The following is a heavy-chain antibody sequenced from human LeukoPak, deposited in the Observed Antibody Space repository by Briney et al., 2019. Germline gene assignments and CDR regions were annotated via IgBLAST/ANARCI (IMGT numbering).Heavy chain of an antibody. J-gene: IGHJ3*02. CDR2: INPNSGGT. Sequence: ASVKVSCKASGYTFTGYYMHWVRQAPGQGLEWMGWINPNSGGTNYAQKFQGRVTMTRDTSISTAYMELSRLRSDDTAVYYCARDYEVVGANDAFDIWGQGTMVTVSS. CDR1: GYTFTGYY. CDR3: ARDYEVVGANDAFDI. D-gene: IGHD1-26*01. V-gene: IGHV1-2*02.